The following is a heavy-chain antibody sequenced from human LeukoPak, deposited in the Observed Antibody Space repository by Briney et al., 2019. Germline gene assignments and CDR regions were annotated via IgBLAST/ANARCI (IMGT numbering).Heavy chain of an antibody. CDR3: ARGGGYNRRYFDC. Sequence: PGGSLRLSCAASGFTFSSYGMHWVRQAPGKGLEWVAVIWYDGSNKYYADSVKGRFTISRDNSKNTLYLQMKSLRAEDTAVYYCARGGGYNRRYFDCWGQGTLVTVSS. V-gene: IGHV3-33*01. CDR1: GFTFSSYG. CDR2: IWYDGSNK. D-gene: IGHD5-24*01. J-gene: IGHJ4*02.